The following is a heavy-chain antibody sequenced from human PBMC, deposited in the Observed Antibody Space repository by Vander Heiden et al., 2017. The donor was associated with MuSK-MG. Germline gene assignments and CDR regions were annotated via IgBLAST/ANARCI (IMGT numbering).Heavy chain of an antibody. V-gene: IGHV3-33*01. CDR3: ARVTGGSYYPIDY. CDR1: ELTFSSYA. J-gene: IGHJ4*01. D-gene: IGHD1-26*01. CDR2: TWYDRSNK. Sequence: QVQLVESGGGVVQPGRSLRLSCAASELTFSSYAMHWVRQAPGKGLEWVALTWYDRSNKYHADSVKGRFTISRDNSKSTLYLQLNSLRAEDTAVYYCARVTGGSYYPIDYWCHGPLVTVSS.